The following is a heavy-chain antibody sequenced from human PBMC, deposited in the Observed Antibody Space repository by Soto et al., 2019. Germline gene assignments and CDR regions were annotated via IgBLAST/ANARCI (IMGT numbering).Heavy chain of an antibody. V-gene: IGHV1-69*01. CDR3: ARDRREMATIYYYYGMDV. CDR2: IIPIFGTA. CDR1: GGTFSSYA. Sequence: QVQLVQSGAEVKKPGSSVKVSCKASGGTFSSYAISWVRQAPGQGLEWMGGIIPIFGTANYAQKFQGRVTITPDESTSTAYMELSSLRSEDTAVYYCARDRREMATIYYYYGMDVWGQGTTVTVSS. J-gene: IGHJ6*02. D-gene: IGHD5-12*01.